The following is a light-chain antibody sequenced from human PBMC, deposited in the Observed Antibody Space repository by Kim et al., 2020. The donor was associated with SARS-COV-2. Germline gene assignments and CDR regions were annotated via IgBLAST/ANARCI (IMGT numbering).Light chain of an antibody. V-gene: IGKV3-15*01. CDR1: QTINNR. CDR3: QQSNDWPPLT. CDR2: DAT. Sequence: APGERASLSCRVSQTINNRLVWYQQKPGQAPRLLIYDATSRATCVPARFIGSGSETDFTLTISSLQSEDFAVYYCQQSNDWPPLTFGQGTKVDIK. J-gene: IGKJ1*01.